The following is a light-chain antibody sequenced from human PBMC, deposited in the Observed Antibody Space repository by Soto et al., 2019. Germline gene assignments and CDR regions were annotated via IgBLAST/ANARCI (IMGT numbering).Light chain of an antibody. V-gene: IGLV2-8*01. CDR2: EVS. Sequence: QSVLTQPPSASGSPGQSVTISCTRTSSDVGGYNYVSWYQQHPGKAPKLMIYEVSKRPSGVPDRFSGSKSGNTASLTVSGLQAEDEADYYCSSYAGSNVYVFGTGTKLTVL. J-gene: IGLJ1*01. CDR1: SSDVGGYNY. CDR3: SSYAGSNVYV.